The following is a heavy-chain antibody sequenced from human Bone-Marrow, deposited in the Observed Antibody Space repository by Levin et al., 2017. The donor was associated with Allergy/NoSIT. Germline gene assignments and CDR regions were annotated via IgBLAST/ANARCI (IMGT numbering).Heavy chain of an antibody. Sequence: SETLSLTCTVSGASISSNTYHWGWIRQSPGKGLEWIGSVLNSGRTHYNPSLERRVSISVDKSKTQFSLRLTSVTAADSSMYHCVRHVFVWDWTDEFGAFDIWGQGTMVSVSS. V-gene: IGHV4-39*01. J-gene: IGHJ3*02. CDR1: GASISSNTYH. CDR3: VRHVFVWDWTDEFGAFDI. CDR2: VLNSGRT. D-gene: IGHD1-1*01.